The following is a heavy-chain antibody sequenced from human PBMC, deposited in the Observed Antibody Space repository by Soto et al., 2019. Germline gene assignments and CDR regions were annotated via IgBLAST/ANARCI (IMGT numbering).Heavy chain of an antibody. CDR3: ARGLDSSGYHLSY. CDR2: IIPIFGTA. V-gene: IGHV1-69*13. CDR1: GGTFSSYA. Sequence: GASVKVSCKASGGTFSSYAISWVRQAPGQGLEWMGGIIPIFGTANYAQKFQGRVTITADESTSTAYVELSSLRSEDTAVYYCARGLDSSGYHLSYWGQGTLVTVSS. D-gene: IGHD3-22*01. J-gene: IGHJ4*02.